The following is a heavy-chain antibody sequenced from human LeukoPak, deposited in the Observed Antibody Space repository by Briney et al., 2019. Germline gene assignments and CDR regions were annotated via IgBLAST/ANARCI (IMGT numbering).Heavy chain of an antibody. CDR2: INGSGGST. CDR1: GFTFGSYA. D-gene: IGHD3-10*01. Sequence: PGGSLRLSCAASGFTFGSYAMSWVRQAPGKGLEWVSDINGSGGSTYYTDSVKGRFTISRDNYKNTLYLQMNSLRAEDTAIYYCARVLSGRGSLYDYYYMDVWGKGTTVTISS. J-gene: IGHJ6*03. CDR3: ARVLSGRGSLYDYYYMDV. V-gene: IGHV3-23*01.